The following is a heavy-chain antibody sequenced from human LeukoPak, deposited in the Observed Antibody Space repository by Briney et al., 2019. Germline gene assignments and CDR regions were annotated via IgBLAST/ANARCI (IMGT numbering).Heavy chain of an antibody. D-gene: IGHD3-10*01. V-gene: IGHV3-74*01. Sequence: GGSLRLSCAASGFTFSSYWMHWVRQAPGKGLVWVSRINSDGSSTSYADSVKGRFTISRDNAKNTLYLQMNSLRAEDTAVYYCASLSITTTTTDYWGQGTLVTVSS. CDR1: GFTFSSYW. J-gene: IGHJ4*02. CDR3: ASLSITTTTTDY. CDR2: INSDGSST.